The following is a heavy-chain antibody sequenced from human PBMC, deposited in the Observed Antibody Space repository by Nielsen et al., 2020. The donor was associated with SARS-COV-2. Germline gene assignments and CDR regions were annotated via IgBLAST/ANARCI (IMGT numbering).Heavy chain of an antibody. CDR2: IYPGDSDT. J-gene: IGHJ3*02. Sequence: GESLKISCKGSGYSFTSYWIGWVRQMPGKGLEWMGIIYPGDSDTRYSPSFQGQVTISADKSISTAYLQWSSLKASDTAMYYCASVANYDILTGYGEAFDIWGQGTMVTVSS. V-gene: IGHV5-51*01. CDR3: ASVANYDILTGYGEAFDI. CDR1: GYSFTSYW. D-gene: IGHD3-9*01.